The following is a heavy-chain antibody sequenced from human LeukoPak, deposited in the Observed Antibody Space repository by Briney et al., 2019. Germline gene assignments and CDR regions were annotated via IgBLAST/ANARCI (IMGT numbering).Heavy chain of an antibody. Sequence: ASVKVSCKASGYTFTSYYMHWVRQAPGQGLEWMGIINPSGGSTSYAQKFQGRVTMTRDMSTSTVYMELSSLRSEDTAVYYCARDRKGEQRRGMDAFDIWGQGTMVTVSS. J-gene: IGHJ3*02. CDR3: ARDRKGEQRRGMDAFDI. D-gene: IGHD1-26*01. V-gene: IGHV1-46*01. CDR1: GYTFTSYY. CDR2: INPSGGST.